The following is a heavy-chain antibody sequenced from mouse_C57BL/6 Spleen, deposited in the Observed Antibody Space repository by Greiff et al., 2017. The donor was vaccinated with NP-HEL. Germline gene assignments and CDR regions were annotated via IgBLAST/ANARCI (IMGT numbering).Heavy chain of an antibody. CDR1: GYAFSSYW. J-gene: IGHJ1*03. CDR2: IYPGDGDT. Sequence: QVQLQQSGAELVKPGASVKISCKASGYAFSSYWMNWVKQRPGKGLEWIGQIYPGDGDTNYNGKFKGKATLTADKSSSTAYMQLSSLTSEDSAVYFCARYYYGNFGYWYFDVWGTGTTVTVSS. V-gene: IGHV1-80*01. CDR3: ARYYYGNFGYWYFDV. D-gene: IGHD2-1*01.